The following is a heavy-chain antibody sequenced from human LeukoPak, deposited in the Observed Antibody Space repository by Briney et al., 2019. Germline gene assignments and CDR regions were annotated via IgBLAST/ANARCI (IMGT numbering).Heavy chain of an antibody. D-gene: IGHD3-10*01. CDR3: ASRLRGKAFDI. Sequence: SETLSLTCTVSGDSINSNNYYWGWIRQPPGKGLEWIGSIDYSGSTYYNPSLKSRVTISVDTSKNQFSLKLSSVTAADTAVYYCASRLRGKAFDIWGQGTMVTVSS. CDR2: IDYSGST. CDR1: GDSINSNNYY. J-gene: IGHJ3*02. V-gene: IGHV4-39*01.